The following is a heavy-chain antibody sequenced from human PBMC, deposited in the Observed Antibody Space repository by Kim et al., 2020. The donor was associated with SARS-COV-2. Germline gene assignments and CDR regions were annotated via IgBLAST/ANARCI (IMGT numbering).Heavy chain of an antibody. J-gene: IGHJ3*02. CDR3: ARDPPSGSYWVHDAFDI. V-gene: IGHV3-66*01. CDR2: IYSGGST. Sequence: GGSLRLSCAASGFTVSSNYMSWVRQAPGKGLEWVSVIYSGGSTYYADSVKGRFTISRDNSKNTLYLQMNSLRAEDTAVYYCARDPPSGSYWVHDAFDIWGQGTMVTVSS. D-gene: IGHD1-26*01. CDR1: GFTVSSNY.